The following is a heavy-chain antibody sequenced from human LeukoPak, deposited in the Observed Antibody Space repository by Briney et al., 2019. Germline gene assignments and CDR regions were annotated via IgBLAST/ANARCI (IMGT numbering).Heavy chain of an antibody. CDR2: IYYSGST. CDR3: ARGGTTVTPGVLWFDP. J-gene: IGHJ5*02. CDR1: GGSISSHY. Sequence: SETLSLTCSVSGGSISSHYRSWIRQPPGKGLEWTGYIYYSGSTKYNPSLKSRVTISVDTSKNQFSLKLSSVTAADTAVYYCARGGTTVTPGVLWFDPWGQGTLVTVSS. V-gene: IGHV4-59*11. D-gene: IGHD4-17*01.